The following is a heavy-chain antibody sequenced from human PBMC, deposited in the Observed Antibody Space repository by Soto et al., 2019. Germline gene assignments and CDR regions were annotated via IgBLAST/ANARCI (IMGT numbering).Heavy chain of an antibody. V-gene: IGHV1-69*06. CDR3: ARDPGYSSGWYGGFQH. Sequence: VASVKVSCKASGGTFSSYAISWVRQAPGQGLEWMGGIIPIFGTANYAQKFQGRVTITADKSTSTAYMELSSLRSEDTAVYYCARDPGYSSGWYGGFQHWGQGTLVTVSS. CDR2: IIPIFGTA. J-gene: IGHJ1*01. D-gene: IGHD6-19*01. CDR1: GGTFSSYA.